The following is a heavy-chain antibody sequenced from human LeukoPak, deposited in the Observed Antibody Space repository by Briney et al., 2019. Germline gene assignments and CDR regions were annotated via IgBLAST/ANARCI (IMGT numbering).Heavy chain of an antibody. D-gene: IGHD2-2*02. Sequence: ASVKVSCKASGGTFSSYAISWVRQAPGQGLEWMGGIIPIFGTANYAQKFQGRVTITADESTSTAYMELSSLRSEDTAVYYCARAQPAAITFLYFQHWGQGTLVTASS. CDR2: IIPIFGTA. CDR1: GGTFSSYA. J-gene: IGHJ1*01. V-gene: IGHV1-69*13. CDR3: ARAQPAAITFLYFQH.